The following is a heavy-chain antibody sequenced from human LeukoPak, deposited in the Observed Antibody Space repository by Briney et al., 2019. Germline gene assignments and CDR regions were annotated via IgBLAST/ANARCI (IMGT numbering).Heavy chain of an antibody. CDR1: GGSFSGYY. D-gene: IGHD3-10*01. J-gene: IGHJ3*02. CDR2: INHSGST. CDR3: ARQYGSGSYSNAFDI. Sequence: SETLSLTCAVYGGSFSGYYWSWIRQPPGKGLEWIGEINHSGSTNYNPSLKSRVTISVDTSKNQFSLKLSSVTAADTAVYYCARQYGSGSYSNAFDIWGQGTMVTLSS. V-gene: IGHV4-34*01.